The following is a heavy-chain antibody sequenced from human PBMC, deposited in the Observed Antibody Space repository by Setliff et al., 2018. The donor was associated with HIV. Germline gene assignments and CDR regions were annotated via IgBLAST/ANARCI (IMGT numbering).Heavy chain of an antibody. D-gene: IGHD6-19*01. CDR2: IYYTGST. CDR3: ASQGRSGWLWGGFVS. J-gene: IGHJ4*02. V-gene: IGHV4-39*01. CDR1: GGSVSSSSYY. Sequence: NPSETLSLTCTVSGGSVSSSSYYWGWIRQPPGKGLEWIGSIYYTGSTYYNPSLQSRITISVDTSQNQFSLKVSSVTASDTAVYYCASQGRSGWLWGGFVSWGQGTLVTVSS.